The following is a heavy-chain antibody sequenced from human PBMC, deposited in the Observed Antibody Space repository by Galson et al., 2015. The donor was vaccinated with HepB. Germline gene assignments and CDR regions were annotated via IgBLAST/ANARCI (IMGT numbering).Heavy chain of an antibody. CDR1: GFTFSDYY. V-gene: IGHV3-11*01. J-gene: IGHJ6*03. CDR2: ISSSGSTI. Sequence: SLRLSCAASGFTFSDYYMSWIRQAPGKGLEWVSYISSSGSTIYYADSVKGRFTISRDNAKNSLYLQMNSLRAEETAVYYCAREGVRSGPYYYYYMDVWGKGTTVTVSS. CDR3: AREGVRSGPYYYYYMDV. D-gene: IGHD6-25*01.